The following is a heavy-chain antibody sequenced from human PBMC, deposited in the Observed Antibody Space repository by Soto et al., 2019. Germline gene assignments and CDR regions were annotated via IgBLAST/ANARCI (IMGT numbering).Heavy chain of an antibody. Sequence: EVQLVESGGGRVKPGGSPRLSCAASGFTFSNYRMNWVRQAPGKGLEWVSSISNSGAYIYYPDSVKGRFTISRDNAENSLYLQMNSLRAEDTAVYYCARIGGSGTWDIDYWGQGTLVTVSS. J-gene: IGHJ4*02. CDR3: ARIGGSGTWDIDY. V-gene: IGHV3-21*01. CDR2: ISNSGAYI. D-gene: IGHD3-10*01. CDR1: GFTFSNYR.